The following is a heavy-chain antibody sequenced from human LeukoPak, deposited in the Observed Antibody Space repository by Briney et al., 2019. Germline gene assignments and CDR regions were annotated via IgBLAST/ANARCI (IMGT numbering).Heavy chain of an antibody. CDR1: GGTFSSYT. CDR2: IIPILGIA. J-gene: IGHJ4*02. D-gene: IGHD3-22*01. Sequence: SVKVSCKASGGTFSSYTISWVRQAPGQGLEWMGRIIPILGIANYAQKFQGRVTITADKSTSTAYMELNSLRSEDTAVYYCARTSDYDSSGYYYGWGQGTLVTVSS. V-gene: IGHV1-69*02. CDR3: ARTSDYDSSGYYYG.